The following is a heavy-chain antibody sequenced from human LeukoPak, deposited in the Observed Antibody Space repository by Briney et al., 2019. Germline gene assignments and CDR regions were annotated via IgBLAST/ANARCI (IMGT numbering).Heavy chain of an antibody. Sequence: GGSLRLSCAASGFTFSSYGMHWVRQAPGKGLEWVAFIRYDGSNKYYADSVKGRFTISRDNSKNTLYLQMNSLRAEDTALYYCAKAAMMVRGVSSWFDPWGQGTLVTVSS. CDR2: IRYDGSNK. V-gene: IGHV3-30*02. D-gene: IGHD3-10*01. CDR1: GFTFSSYG. CDR3: AKAAMMVRGVSSWFDP. J-gene: IGHJ5*02.